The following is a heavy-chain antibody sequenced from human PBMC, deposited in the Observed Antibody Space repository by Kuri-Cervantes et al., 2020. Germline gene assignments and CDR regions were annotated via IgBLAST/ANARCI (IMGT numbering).Heavy chain of an antibody. Sequence: GSLRLSCTVSGGSISSYYWSWIRQPPGKGLEWIGYIYYSGSTNYNPSLKSRVTISVDTSKNQFSLKLSSVTAADTAVYYCARGRYYYDSSGYYIYYMNVWGKGTTVTVSS. J-gene: IGHJ6*03. V-gene: IGHV4-59*12. CDR1: GGSISSYY. CDR3: ARGRYYYDSSGYYIYYMNV. CDR2: IYYSGST. D-gene: IGHD3-22*01.